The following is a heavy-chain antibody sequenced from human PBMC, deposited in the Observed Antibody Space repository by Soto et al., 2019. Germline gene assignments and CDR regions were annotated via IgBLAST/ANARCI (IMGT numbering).Heavy chain of an antibody. CDR1: GGSISSGGYY. CDR2: IYYSGST. J-gene: IGHJ5*02. Sequence: SETLSLTCTVSGGSISSGGYYWILIRQHPGKGLEWIGYIYYSGSTYYNPSLKSRVTISVDTSKNQFSLKLSSVTAADTAVYYCAVGYSRSWTGIGDWFDPWGQGTLVTVSS. V-gene: IGHV4-31*03. CDR3: AVGYSRSWTGIGDWFDP. D-gene: IGHD6-13*01.